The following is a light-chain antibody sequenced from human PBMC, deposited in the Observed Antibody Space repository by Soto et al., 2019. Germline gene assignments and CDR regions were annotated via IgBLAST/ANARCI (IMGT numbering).Light chain of an antibody. CDR1: ALPKKN. J-gene: IGLJ2*01. CDR2: GDN. Sequence: SYELTQPPSVSVSPGQTARITCSGDALPKKNAYWYQQRSGQAPVLVIYGDNKRPSGIPERFSVSSSGTVATLTISGAQVEDEADYFCYSTDSSNSRGVFGGGPKLTV. CDR3: YSTDSSNSRGV. V-gene: IGLV3-10*01.